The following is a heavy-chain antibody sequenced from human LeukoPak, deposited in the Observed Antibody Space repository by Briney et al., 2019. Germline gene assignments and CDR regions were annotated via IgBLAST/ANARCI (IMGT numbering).Heavy chain of an antibody. J-gene: IGHJ6*03. CDR2: IYHSGST. Sequence: SETLSLTCTVSGYSISSGYYWGWIRQPPGKGLEWIGSIYHSGSTYYNPSLKSRVTISVDTSKNQFSLKLSSVTAADTAVYYCASCYMDVWGKGTTVTVSS. CDR1: GYSISSGYY. V-gene: IGHV4-38-2*02. CDR3: ASCYMDV.